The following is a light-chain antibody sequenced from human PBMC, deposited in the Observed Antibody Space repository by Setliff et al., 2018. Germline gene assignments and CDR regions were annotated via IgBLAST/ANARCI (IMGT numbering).Light chain of an antibody. CDR1: SSDVGGYNY. V-gene: IGLV2-14*01. Sequence: QSALTQPASVSGSPGQSITIPCTGTSSDVGGYNYVSWYQQHPGKAPKLMIYDVSNRPSGVSNRFSGSKSGNTASLTISGLQAEDEADYYCSSNIGSNNFDVFGTGTKVTVL. J-gene: IGLJ1*01. CDR2: DVS. CDR3: SSNIGSNNFDV.